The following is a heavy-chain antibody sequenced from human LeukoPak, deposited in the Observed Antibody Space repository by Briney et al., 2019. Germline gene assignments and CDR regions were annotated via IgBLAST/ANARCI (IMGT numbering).Heavy chain of an antibody. V-gene: IGHV4-59*01. CDR2: IFFSGTT. Sequence: SETLSLTCTVSSVPLTNYYWSWIRQPPGKGLEWIGYIFFSGTTNYNPSLKSRVTISVDTSKNQFSLKMTSVTAADTAVYFCARVGSGGAWFDSWGQGTLVTVSS. CDR1: SVPLTNYY. D-gene: IGHD6-19*01. CDR3: ARVGSGGAWFDS. J-gene: IGHJ5*01.